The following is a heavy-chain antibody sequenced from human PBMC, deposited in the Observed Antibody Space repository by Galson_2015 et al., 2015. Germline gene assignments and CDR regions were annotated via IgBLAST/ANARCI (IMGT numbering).Heavy chain of an antibody. J-gene: IGHJ5*02. Sequence: SVKVSCKASGYTFTSYGISWVRQAPGQGLEWMGWISAYNGNTNYAQNLQGRVTMTTDTSTSTAYMELRSLRSDDTAAYYCARDPRYCTNGVCYTPWFDPWGQGTLVTVSS. CDR1: GYTFTSYG. CDR3: ARDPRYCTNGVCYTPWFDP. V-gene: IGHV1-18*01. CDR2: ISAYNGNT. D-gene: IGHD2-8*01.